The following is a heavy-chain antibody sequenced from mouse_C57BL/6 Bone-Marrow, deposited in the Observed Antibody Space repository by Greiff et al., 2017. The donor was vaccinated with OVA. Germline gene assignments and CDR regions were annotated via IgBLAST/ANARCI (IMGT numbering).Heavy chain of an antibody. CDR3: ARLGQLRAY. J-gene: IGHJ3*01. Sequence: QVQLQQPGAELVKPGASVKLSCKASGYTFTSYWMQWVKQRPGQGLEWIGEIDPSDSYTNYNQKFKGKATLTVDTSSRTAYMQLSSLTSEDSAVYYCARLGQLRAYWGQGTLVTVSA. CDR1: GYTFTSYW. D-gene: IGHD3-2*02. V-gene: IGHV1-50*01. CDR2: IDPSDSYT.